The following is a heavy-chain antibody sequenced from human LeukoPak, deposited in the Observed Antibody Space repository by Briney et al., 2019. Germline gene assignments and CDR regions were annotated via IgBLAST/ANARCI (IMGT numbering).Heavy chain of an antibody. D-gene: IGHD2-2*01. CDR2: MNPVTGDA. CDR1: GYTFTNYD. CDR3: ARAPMGTAAFY. V-gene: IGHV1-8*01. J-gene: IGHJ4*02. Sequence: ASVKVSCKASGYTFTNYDINWVRQAPGQGLEWMGWMNPVTGDAGSTQKFQGRVTLTRDTSISTAYMELSSLTSDDTAFYYCARAPMGTAAFYWGQGTLVTVSS.